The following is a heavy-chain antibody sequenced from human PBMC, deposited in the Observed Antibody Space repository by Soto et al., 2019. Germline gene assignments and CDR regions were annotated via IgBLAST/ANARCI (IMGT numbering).Heavy chain of an antibody. D-gene: IGHD3-9*01. CDR1: GFTFSIYG. CDR2: IWYDGSEK. Sequence: QVQLVESGGGVVQPGRSLRLSCEASGFTFSIYGMNWVRQAAGKGLEWVALIWYDGSEKYYADSVTGRFTISRDSSKNTLYHQMNSLRAEDTAVYYCARLMNHDILGRAGLDVWGRGTTVTVSS. J-gene: IGHJ6*02. V-gene: IGHV3-33*01. CDR3: ARLMNHDILGRAGLDV.